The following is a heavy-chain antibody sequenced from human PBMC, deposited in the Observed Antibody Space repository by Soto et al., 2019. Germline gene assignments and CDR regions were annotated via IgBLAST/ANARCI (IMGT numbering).Heavy chain of an antibody. D-gene: IGHD3-10*01. J-gene: IGHJ2*01. Sequence: QVQLVQSGAEVKEPGASVKVSCKASGYTFTSRGIYWVRQAPGQGLEWMGWISPYNGDTHYAQSLQGGVTLPTDTSTSTAYMDLRSLRSDDTAVDYCVREAGEYDWYFDLWGRGTPVTVSS. CDR2: ISPYNGDT. CDR3: VREAGEYDWYFDL. CDR1: GYTFTSRG. V-gene: IGHV1-18*01.